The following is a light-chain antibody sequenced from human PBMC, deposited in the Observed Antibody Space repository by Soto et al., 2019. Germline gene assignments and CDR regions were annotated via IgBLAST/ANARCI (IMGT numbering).Light chain of an antibody. J-gene: IGKJ1*01. Sequence: DIRMTQSPSSLSASVGDRVTITCRASQSISSYLNWYQQKPGKAPKLLIYAASSLQSGVPSRFSGSGSGTDFTLTISSLQPEDFATYYGQQSYSTRWTFGQGTKVEIK. CDR3: QQSYSTRWT. CDR2: AAS. CDR1: QSISSY. V-gene: IGKV1-39*01.